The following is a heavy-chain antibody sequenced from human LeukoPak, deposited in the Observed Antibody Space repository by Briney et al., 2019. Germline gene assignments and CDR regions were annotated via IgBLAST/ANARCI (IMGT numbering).Heavy chain of an antibody. CDR1: GYTFTGYH. J-gene: IGHJ4*02. CDR3: AREWGIRALRDY. D-gene: IGHD3-10*01. V-gene: IGHV1-2*02. Sequence: ASVKVSCKASGYTFTGYHMHWVRQAPGQGLEWMGWINPNSGGTNYAQKFQGRVTMTRDTSISTAYMELSRLRSDDTAVYYCAREWGIRALRDYWGQGTLVTVSS. CDR2: INPNSGGT.